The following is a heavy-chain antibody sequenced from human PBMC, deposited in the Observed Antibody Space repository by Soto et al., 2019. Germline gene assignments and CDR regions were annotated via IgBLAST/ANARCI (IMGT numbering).Heavy chain of an antibody. CDR2: INSDGSKM. CDR3: ARDYYGFLTGYYFDH. CDR1: GFSFSSYS. D-gene: IGHD3-9*01. J-gene: IGHJ4*02. V-gene: IGHV3-74*01. Sequence: EVQLVESGGGLVQPGGSLRLSCAASGFSFSSYSMHWVRQAPREGLVWVSRINSDGSKMVYADSVKGRFTISRDNAKNTLYLEMSGLGAEDTAVYYCARDYYGFLTGYYFDHWGQGALVTVSS.